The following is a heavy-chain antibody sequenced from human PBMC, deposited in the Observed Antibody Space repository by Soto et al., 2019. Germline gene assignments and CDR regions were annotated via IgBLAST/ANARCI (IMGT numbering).Heavy chain of an antibody. CDR2: ISGRVGST. V-gene: IGHV3-23*01. J-gene: IGHJ4*02. D-gene: IGHD2-15*01. CDR3: AKDRYCSSYSCQTFDH. CDR1: GFSFSDYA. Sequence: EVRLLQSGGDLVQPGGSLRLSCVGSGFSFSDYAMSWVRQAPGKGLEWVSVISGRVGSTYYAGSVKGRFTISRDNSKNTLYLYMDSLTAEETAVYYCAKDRYCSSYSCQTFDHWGQGTLVTVTS.